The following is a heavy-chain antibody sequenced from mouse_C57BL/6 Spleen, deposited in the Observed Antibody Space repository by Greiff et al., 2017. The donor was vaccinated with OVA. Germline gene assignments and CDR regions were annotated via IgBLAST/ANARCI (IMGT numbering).Heavy chain of an antibody. CDR3: ARGEFLAY. CDR1: GYTFTDYY. V-gene: IGHV1-26*01. Sequence: EVQLQQSGPELVKPGASVKISCKASGYTFTDYYMNWVKQSHGKSLEWIGDINPNNGGTSYNQKFKGKATLTVDKSSSTAYMELRSLTSEDSAVYYCARGEFLAYRGQGTLVTVSA. CDR2: INPNNGGT. J-gene: IGHJ3*01.